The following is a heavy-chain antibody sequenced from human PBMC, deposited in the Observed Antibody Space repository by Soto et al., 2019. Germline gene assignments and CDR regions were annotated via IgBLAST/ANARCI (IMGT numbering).Heavy chain of an antibody. J-gene: IGHJ6*02. CDR1: GFTFSSYA. V-gene: IGHV3-23*01. CDR3: AKDTGYDVAGIQKVRNYYGMDV. Sequence: GGSLRLSCAASGFTFSSYAMSWVRQAPGKGLEWVSAISGSGGSTYYADSVKGRFTISRDNSKNTLYLQMNSLRAEDTAVYYCAKDTGYDVAGIQKVRNYYGMDVWGQGTTVTVSS. D-gene: IGHD6-19*01. CDR2: ISGSGGST.